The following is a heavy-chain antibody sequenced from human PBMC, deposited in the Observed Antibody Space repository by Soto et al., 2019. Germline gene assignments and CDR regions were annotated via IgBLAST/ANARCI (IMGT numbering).Heavy chain of an antibody. V-gene: IGHV3-72*01. D-gene: IGHD2-21*01. CDR2: IRNQVNSHST. CDR3: AKVSVSDYSFDY. CDR1: GFTFSDHY. J-gene: IGHJ4*02. Sequence: EVQLVESGGGVVQPGGSLRLSCAASGFTFSDHYMDWVRQAPGKGLEWVGRIRNQVNSHSTEYAASVKCRFTISRDDSKNSLDLQMNSLKTEDTAVYYCAKVSVSDYSFDYWGQGILVTVSS.